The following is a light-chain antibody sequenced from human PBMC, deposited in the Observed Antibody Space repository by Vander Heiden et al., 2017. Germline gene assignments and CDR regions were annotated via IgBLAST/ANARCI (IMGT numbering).Light chain of an antibody. Sequence: DIQMTQSPSSLSASVGDRVTITCRASQDIRKFLHWYQQQPGKAPKLLIADVSNLEGGAPSRFSGGGSGTEFTLTIASLQPEDIGTYYCQQCADLLPITFGGGTKVEIK. V-gene: IGKV1-33*01. CDR3: QQCADLLPIT. CDR2: DVS. CDR1: QDIRKF. J-gene: IGKJ4*01.